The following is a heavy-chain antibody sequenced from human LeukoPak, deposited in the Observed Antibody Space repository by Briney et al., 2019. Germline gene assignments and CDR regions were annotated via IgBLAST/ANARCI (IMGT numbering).Heavy chain of an antibody. CDR2: IYYSGGS. J-gene: IGHJ4*02. V-gene: IGHV4-39*01. CDR1: GGSISSSSYY. CDR3: ARPRPGY. Sequence: PSETLSLTCTVSGGSISSSSYYWGWIRQSSGKGLEWIGHIYYSGGSYNNPSLKSRVTISVDTSKNQFSLKLSSVTAADTAVYYCARPRPGYWGQGTLVTVSS. D-gene: IGHD6-6*01.